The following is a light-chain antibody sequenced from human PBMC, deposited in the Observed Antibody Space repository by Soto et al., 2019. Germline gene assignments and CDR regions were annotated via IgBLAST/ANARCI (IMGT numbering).Light chain of an antibody. CDR1: SSDVGGYNY. CDR2: EVS. CDR3: SSYTSSSTPYV. J-gene: IGLJ1*01. Sequence: QSVLTQPASVSGSPGQSITISCTGTSSDVGGYNYVSWYQQHPGKAPKLMIYEVSNRPSGVSNRFSGSKSGNTASLTISGLQAEDEADYYCSSYTSSSTPYVFGTGTKVNRP. V-gene: IGLV2-14*01.